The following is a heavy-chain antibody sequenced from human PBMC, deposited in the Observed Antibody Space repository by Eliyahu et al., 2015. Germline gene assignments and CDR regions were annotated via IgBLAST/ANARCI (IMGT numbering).Heavy chain of an antibody. V-gene: IGHV1-18*01. CDR1: GYTFTNYG. Sequence: QVHLVQSGAEVKEPGASVKVSCKASGYTFTNYGISWVRQAPGQGLEWMGWISTYNGNTRYTEKFQGRVTLTTDTSTSTVYMEVRSLRSDDTAIYYCAIDKAFDTWGQGTKVTVSS. CDR2: ISTYNGNT. J-gene: IGHJ3*02. CDR3: AIDKAFDT.